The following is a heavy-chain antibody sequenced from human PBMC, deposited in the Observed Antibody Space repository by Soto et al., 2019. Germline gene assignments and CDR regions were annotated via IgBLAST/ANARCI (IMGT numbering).Heavy chain of an antibody. CDR3: ARVHVMVVAGSTFDY. Sequence: SETLSLTCSVSGDSIINGYYWAWIRQPPGKGLEWIGSIYHSGTTYYNPSLKSRVTISVDTSNNQFSLKLTSVTAADTAVYYCARVHVMVVAGSTFDYWGHGTLVTVSS. D-gene: IGHD6-19*01. J-gene: IGHJ4*01. V-gene: IGHV4-38-2*01. CDR1: GDSIINGYY. CDR2: IYHSGTT.